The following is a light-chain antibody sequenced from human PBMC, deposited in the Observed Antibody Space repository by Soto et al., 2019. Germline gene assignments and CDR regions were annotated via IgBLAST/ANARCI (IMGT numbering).Light chain of an antibody. CDR2: ANS. CDR1: SSNIGAGYD. V-gene: IGLV1-40*01. CDR3: QSYDSSLSGHV. J-gene: IGLJ1*01. Sequence: QSLLTQPPSVSGAPGQRVTISCTGSSSNIGAGYDVHWYQQVPGTAPKLLIYANSNRPSGVPDRFSASKSGTSASLGITGLQAEDEADYYCQSYDSSLSGHVFGTGTKVTVL.